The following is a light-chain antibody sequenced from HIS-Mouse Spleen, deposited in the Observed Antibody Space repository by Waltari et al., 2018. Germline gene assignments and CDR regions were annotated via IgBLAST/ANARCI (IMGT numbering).Light chain of an antibody. CDR2: EVS. J-gene: IGLJ2*01. V-gene: IGLV2-14*01. CDR1: SRDVGGYYY. Sequence: QSALTQPASVSGSPGQSITISCTGTSRDVGGYYYFSWYQQHPGKAPKLMIYEVSNRPSGVSNRFSGSKSGNTASLTISGLQAEDEADYYCSSYTSSSTYVVFGGGTKLTVL. CDR3: SSYTSSSTYVV.